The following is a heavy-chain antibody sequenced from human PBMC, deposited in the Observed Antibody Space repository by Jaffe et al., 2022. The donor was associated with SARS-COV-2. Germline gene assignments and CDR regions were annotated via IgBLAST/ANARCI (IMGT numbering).Heavy chain of an antibody. CDR3: AHLFRGVWGTFDY. J-gene: IGHJ4*02. CDR2: FFWNDDE. D-gene: IGHD3-10*01. Sequence: QISLKESGPTLVRPTQTLTLTCTFSGFLLSTDGVAVGWIRQPPGKALEWLALFFWNDDERYSPSLKTRLTVTKDTSKNQVVLTMTNTDPADTATYYCAHLFRGVWGTFDYWGQGILVTVSS. V-gene: IGHV2-5*01. CDR1: GFLLSTDGVA.